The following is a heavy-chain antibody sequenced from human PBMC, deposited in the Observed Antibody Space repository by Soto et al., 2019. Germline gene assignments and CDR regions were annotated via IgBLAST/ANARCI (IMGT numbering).Heavy chain of an antibody. CDR1: GFTFRFYD. V-gene: IGHV3-30*18. CDR2: ISRDGNNK. Sequence: QAQLVESGGGAVQPGRSLRLSCATSGFTFRFYDMHWVRQAPGKGLEWVAIISRDGNNKDYGDSVKGRFTISRDNSKNTLYLQMNSLRGEDTAVYYCAKDAYTPIRTTAHDSGGLDHWGRGTLVTVSS. CDR3: AKDAYTPIRTTAHDSGGLDH. J-gene: IGHJ4*02. D-gene: IGHD4-4*01.